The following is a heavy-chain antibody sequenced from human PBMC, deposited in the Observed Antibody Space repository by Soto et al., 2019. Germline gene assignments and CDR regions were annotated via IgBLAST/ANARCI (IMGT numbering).Heavy chain of an antibody. CDR3: TTDRGITELVIFAS. Sequence: SETLSLTCTVSGGSMRSGAFYWSWVRQHPGKGLEWIGHIHYSGSAYYTPSLESRVTISEDTSKNQFSLKLTSVTAADTGLYYCTTDRGITELVIFASWGLGTLVTVSS. D-gene: IGHD1-7*01. J-gene: IGHJ4*02. CDR1: GGSMRSGAFY. V-gene: IGHV4-31*03. CDR2: IHYSGSA.